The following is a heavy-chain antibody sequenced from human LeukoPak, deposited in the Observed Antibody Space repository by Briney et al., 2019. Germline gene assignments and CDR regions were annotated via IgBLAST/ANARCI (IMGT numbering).Heavy chain of an antibody. CDR1: GYSISSGYY. CDR2: IYHSGST. CDR3: ARDRGYSGHGGFDP. J-gene: IGHJ5*02. V-gene: IGHV4-38-2*02. Sequence: PSETLSLTCTVSGYSISSGYYWGWIRQPPGKGLEWIGSIYHSGSTYYNPSLKSRVTMSVDTSKNQFSLKLSSVTAADTAVYYCARDRGYSGHGGFDPWGQGTLVTVSS. D-gene: IGHD5-12*01.